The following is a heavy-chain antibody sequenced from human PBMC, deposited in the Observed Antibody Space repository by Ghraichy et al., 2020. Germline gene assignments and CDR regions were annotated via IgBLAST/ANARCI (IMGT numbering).Heavy chain of an antibody. J-gene: IGHJ4*02. D-gene: IGHD5-24*01. V-gene: IGHV3-48*01. Sequence: GGSLRLSCAASGFTFSSYSMNWVRQAPGKGLEWVSYISSSSSTIYYADSVKGRFTISRDNAKNSLYLQVNSLRAEDTAVYYCARELEMATIDWGQGTLVTVSS. CDR2: ISSSSSTI. CDR1: GFTFSSYS. CDR3: ARELEMATID.